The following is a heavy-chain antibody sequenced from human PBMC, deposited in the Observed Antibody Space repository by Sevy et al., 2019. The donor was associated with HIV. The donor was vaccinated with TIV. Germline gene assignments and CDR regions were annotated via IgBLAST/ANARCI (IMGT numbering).Heavy chain of an antibody. J-gene: IGHJ3*02. CDR2: IKQDGSEK. CDR3: ATKGGSRHNDAFDT. D-gene: IGHD3-10*01. Sequence: GGSLRLSCAASGFSFSWYWMSWVRQTPEKGLEWVANIKQDGSEKNYVDSVKGRFTISRDNAKNSVYLQMNSLRADDTAVYYCATKGGSRHNDAFDTWGQGTMVTVSS. V-gene: IGHV3-7*01. CDR1: GFSFSWYW.